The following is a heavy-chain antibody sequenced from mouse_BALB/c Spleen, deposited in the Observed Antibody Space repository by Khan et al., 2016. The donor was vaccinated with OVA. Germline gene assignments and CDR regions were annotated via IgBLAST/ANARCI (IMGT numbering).Heavy chain of an antibody. CDR2: IYPGGDTT. V-gene: IGHV1-77*01. J-gene: IGHJ3*01. Sequence: VQLQQPGPELVKPGASVKMSCKASGYTFTDYVMNWVKQRNGQGLEWIGQIYPGGDTTYYNEKFKGKATLTADRSSSTAYMQLSNLTSEDSAVYFCARAGWDVFAYWGQGTLVTVSA. CDR1: GYTFTDYV. D-gene: IGHD4-1*01. CDR3: ARAGWDVFAY.